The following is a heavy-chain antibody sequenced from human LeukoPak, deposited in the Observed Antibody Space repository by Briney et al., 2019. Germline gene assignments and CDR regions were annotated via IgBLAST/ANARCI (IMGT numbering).Heavy chain of an antibody. J-gene: IGHJ5*02. CDR1: GFTVSSNY. CDR3: ARQAPWGIAAAGTGWFDP. Sequence: GGSLRLSCAASGFTVSSNYMSWVRQAPGKGLEWVSVIYSGGSTYYADSVKGRFTISRDNSKNTLYLQMNSLRAEDTAVYYCARQAPWGIAAAGTGWFDPWGQGTLVTVSS. D-gene: IGHD6-13*01. CDR2: IYSGGST. V-gene: IGHV3-66*04.